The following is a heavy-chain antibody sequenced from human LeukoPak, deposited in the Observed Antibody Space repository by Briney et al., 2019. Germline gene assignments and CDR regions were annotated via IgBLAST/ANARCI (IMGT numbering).Heavy chain of an antibody. V-gene: IGHV4-30-4*08. J-gene: IGHJ4*02. CDR1: GGSINSGDYY. Sequence: TSETLSLTCTVSGGSINSGDYYWSWIRQPPGKGLEWIRYIYYSGSTYYNPSLKSRVTISVDTSKNQFSLKLSSVTAADTAVYYCARVWGIAAADPPWFDYWGQGTLVTVSS. CDR2: IYYSGST. D-gene: IGHD6-13*01. CDR3: ARVWGIAAADPPWFDY.